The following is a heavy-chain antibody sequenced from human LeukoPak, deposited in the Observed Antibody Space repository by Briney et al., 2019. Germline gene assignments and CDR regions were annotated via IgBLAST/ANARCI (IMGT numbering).Heavy chain of an antibody. D-gene: IGHD1-1*01. J-gene: IGHJ3*02. CDR3: GTGDAFDI. CDR1: GFTFSSYA. Sequence: GGSLRLSCAASGFTFSSYAMSWVRQAPGKGGKWVGRIKRKSDGGTTDYAAPVKGRFSISRDDLQDTLYLQMNNLKAEDTAVYYCGTGDAFDIWGQGTMVTVSS. V-gene: IGHV3-15*01. CDR2: IKRKSDGGTT.